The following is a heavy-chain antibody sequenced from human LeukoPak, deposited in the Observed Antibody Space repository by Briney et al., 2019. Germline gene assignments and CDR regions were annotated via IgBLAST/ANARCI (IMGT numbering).Heavy chain of an antibody. CDR2: ISSSGSIT. CDR1: GFTFSDYY. CDR3: ARDRKNSYGHEFDY. V-gene: IGHV3-11*01. Sequence: GGSLRLSCAASGFTFSDYYMSWIRQAPGKGLEWVSYISSSGSITDYADSVKGRFTISRDNAKNSLYLQMNSLRAEDTAVYYCARDRKNSYGHEFDYWGQGTLVTVS. J-gene: IGHJ4*02. D-gene: IGHD5-18*01.